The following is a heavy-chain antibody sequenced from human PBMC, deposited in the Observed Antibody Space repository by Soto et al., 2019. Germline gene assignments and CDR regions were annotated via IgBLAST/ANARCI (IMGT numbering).Heavy chain of an antibody. CDR3: ARDYLGGWELRSWFDP. CDR1: PGTLSSYA. J-gene: IGHJ5*02. D-gene: IGHD1-26*01. V-gene: IGHV1-69*13. Sequence: SVKVSFRASPGTLSSYAISWVREAPGQGLEWMGGIIPIFGTANYAQKFQGRVTITADESTSTAYMELSSLRSEDTAVYYCARDYLGGWELRSWFDPWGQGTLVTVS. CDR2: IIPIFGTA.